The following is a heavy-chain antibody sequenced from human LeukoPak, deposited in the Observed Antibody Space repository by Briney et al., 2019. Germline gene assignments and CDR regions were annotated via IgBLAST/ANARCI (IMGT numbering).Heavy chain of an antibody. V-gene: IGHV4-39*01. CDR3: ARAYSSSWYYFDY. Sequence: SETLSLTCTVSGGSISSSSYYWGWIRQPPGKGLEWIGSIYYSGSTYYNPSLKSRVTISVDTSKNQFSLKLSSVTAADTAVYYCARAYSSSWYYFDYWGRGTLVTVSS. CDR2: IYYSGST. D-gene: IGHD6-13*01. CDR1: GGSISSSSYY. J-gene: IGHJ4*02.